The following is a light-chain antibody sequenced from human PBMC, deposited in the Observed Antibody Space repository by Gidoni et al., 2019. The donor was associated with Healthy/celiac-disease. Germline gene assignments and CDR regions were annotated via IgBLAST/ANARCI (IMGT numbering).Light chain of an antibody. CDR3: QQRSNWLVT. CDR1: QSVSSY. CDR2: DAS. Sequence: EIVLTQSPATLSLSPVERATLSCRASQSVSSYLAWYQQKPGQAPRLLIYDASNRATGIPARFSGSGSGTDFTLTISSLEPEDFAVYYCQQRSNWLVTFGPGTKVDIK. J-gene: IGKJ3*01. V-gene: IGKV3-11*01.